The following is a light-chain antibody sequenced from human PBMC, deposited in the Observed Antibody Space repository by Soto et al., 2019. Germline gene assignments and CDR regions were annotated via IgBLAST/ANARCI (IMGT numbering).Light chain of an antibody. Sequence: EIVLTQSPGTLSLSPGEGATLSCRASQSVSSSYLAWYQQKPGQAPRLLIYGASSRATDIPDRFSGSGSGTDFTLTSSILEPEDFAVYYCQHYGSSPPGYPFGQGTKLELK. CDR2: GAS. CDR1: QSVSSSY. CDR3: QHYGSSPPGYP. J-gene: IGKJ2*01. V-gene: IGKV3-20*01.